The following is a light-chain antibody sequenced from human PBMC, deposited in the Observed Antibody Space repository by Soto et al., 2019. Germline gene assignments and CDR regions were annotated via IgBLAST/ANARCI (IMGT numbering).Light chain of an antibody. J-gene: IGLJ1*01. CDR3: TSYTSIIPYV. V-gene: IGLV2-14*01. Sequence: ALTQPASVSGSPGQSITISCTGTSSDVGGYNYISWYQQHPGKAPKLMIYDVSNRPSGVSNRFSGSKSGNTASLTISGLQAEDEADYYCTSYTSIIPYVFGTGTKVTVL. CDR1: SSDVGGYNY. CDR2: DVS.